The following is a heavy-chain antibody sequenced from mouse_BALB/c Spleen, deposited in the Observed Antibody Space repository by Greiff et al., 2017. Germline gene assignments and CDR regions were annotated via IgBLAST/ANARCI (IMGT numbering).Heavy chain of an antibody. CDR2: ISSGGST. V-gene: IGHV5-6-5*01. D-gene: IGHD1-1*01. Sequence: EVKLMESGGGLVKPGGSLKLSCAASGFTFSSYAMSWVRQTPEKRLEWVASISSGGSTYYPDSVKGRFTISRDNARNILYLQMSSLRSEDTAMYYCARGGDYGSPYAMDYWGQGTSVTVSS. J-gene: IGHJ4*01. CDR3: ARGGDYGSPYAMDY. CDR1: GFTFSSYA.